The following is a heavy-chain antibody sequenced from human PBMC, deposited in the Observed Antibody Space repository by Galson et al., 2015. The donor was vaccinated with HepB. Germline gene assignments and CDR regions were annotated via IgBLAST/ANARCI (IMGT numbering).Heavy chain of an antibody. D-gene: IGHD5-18*01. CDR3: ANQYNYGPNY. CDR1: GFTFSSYA. Sequence: SLRLSCAASGFTFSSYAMSWVRLAPGKGLEWVSTITGSAGTTYYADSVKGRFTISRDNSKNTLYLQINSVRAEDTAIYYCANQYNYGPNYWGQGTLVTVSS. V-gene: IGHV3-23*01. J-gene: IGHJ4*02. CDR2: ITGSAGTT.